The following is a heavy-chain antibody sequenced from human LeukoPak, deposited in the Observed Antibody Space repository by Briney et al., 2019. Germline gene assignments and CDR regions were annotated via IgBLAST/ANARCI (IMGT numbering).Heavy chain of an antibody. J-gene: IGHJ4*02. CDR1: GFTFRTYA. D-gene: IGHD4-17*01. V-gene: IGHV3-23*01. CDR3: ARDYADYVGYFFFDY. Sequence: PGGSLRLSCAASGFTFRTYAMSWVRQAPGKGLEWVSAISESGTYTYYADSAKGRFTISRDNSQNTLYLQMNSLRAEDTAVYYCARDYADYVGYFFFDYWGQGTLVTVSS. CDR2: ISESGTYT.